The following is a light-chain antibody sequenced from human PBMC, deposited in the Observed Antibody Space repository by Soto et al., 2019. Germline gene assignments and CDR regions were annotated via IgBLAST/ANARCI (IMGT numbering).Light chain of an antibody. CDR2: DAS. CDR3: QQYNSFSPVYT. CDR1: QSISSW. J-gene: IGKJ2*01. Sequence: DIQMTQSPSTLSAYVGDRVTITCRASQSISSWLAWYQQKPGKAPKLLIYDASILESGVPSRFSGSGSGTEFALTVSSLQPDDFATYYCQQYNSFSPVYTFGQGTRLEIK. V-gene: IGKV1-5*01.